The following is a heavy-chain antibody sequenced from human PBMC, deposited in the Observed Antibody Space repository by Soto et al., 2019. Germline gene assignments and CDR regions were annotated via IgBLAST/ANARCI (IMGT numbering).Heavy chain of an antibody. J-gene: IGHJ3*02. CDR1: GFIFSTYA. CDR2: ISSNSDST. Sequence: GGSLRLSCAASGFIFSTYAMNWVRQAPGEGLEWVSAISSNSDSTFYAESVRGRFTISRDNSVNTLYLQMSRLRTEDTAVYYCAHPRGYGVFDAVDIWGQGTMVTVSS. V-gene: IGHV3-23*01. CDR3: AHPRGYGVFDAVDI. D-gene: IGHD4-17*01.